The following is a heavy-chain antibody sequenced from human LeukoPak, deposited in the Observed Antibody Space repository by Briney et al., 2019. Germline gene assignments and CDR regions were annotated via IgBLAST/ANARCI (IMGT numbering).Heavy chain of an antibody. J-gene: IGHJ4*02. V-gene: IGHV4-31*03. CDR2: IYYSGGT. Sequence: SETLSLTCTVSGGSISSGGYYWSWIRQHPGKGLEWIGYIYYSGGTYYNPSLKSRVTISVDTSKNQFSLKLSSVTAADTAVYYCARGRLGELSAVYFDYWGQGTLVTVSS. CDR1: GGSISSGGYY. CDR3: ARGRLGELSAVYFDY. D-gene: IGHD3-16*02.